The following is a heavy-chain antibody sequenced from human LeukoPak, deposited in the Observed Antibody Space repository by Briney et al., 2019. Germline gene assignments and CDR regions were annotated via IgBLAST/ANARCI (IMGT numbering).Heavy chain of an antibody. D-gene: IGHD4-17*01. V-gene: IGHV4-38-2*02. Sequence: NPSETLSLTCTVSGYSISSGYYWGWIRQPPGKGLEWIGSIYHSGSTYYNPSLKSRVTISVDTSKNQFSLKLSSVTAADTAVYYCARAASPDYGDYVGPFDYWGQGTLVTVSS. CDR1: GYSISSGYY. J-gene: IGHJ4*02. CDR2: IYHSGST. CDR3: ARAASPDYGDYVGPFDY.